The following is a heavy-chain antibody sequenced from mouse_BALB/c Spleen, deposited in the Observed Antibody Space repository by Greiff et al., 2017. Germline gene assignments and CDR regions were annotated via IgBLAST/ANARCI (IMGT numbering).Heavy chain of an antibody. CDR2: INPSSGYT. Sequence: VQLQQSGAELARPGASVKMSCKASGYTFTSYTMHWVKQRPGQGLEWIGYINPSSGYTNYNQKFKDKATLTADKSSSTAYMQLSSLTSEDSAVYYCARGNYYYGSSHYYAMDYWGQGTSVTVSS. V-gene: IGHV1-4*01. CDR3: ARGNYYYGSSHYYAMDY. CDR1: GYTFTSYT. J-gene: IGHJ4*01. D-gene: IGHD1-1*01.